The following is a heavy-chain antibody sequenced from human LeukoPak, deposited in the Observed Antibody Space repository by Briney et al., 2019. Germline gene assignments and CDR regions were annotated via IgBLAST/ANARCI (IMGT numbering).Heavy chain of an antibody. CDR2: ISYDGSNK. CDR3: ARDSGDSKAFTTHYYFDY. D-gene: IGHD2/OR15-2a*01. V-gene: IGHV3-30-3*01. CDR1: GFTFSSYA. J-gene: IGHJ4*02. Sequence: PGGSLRLSCAASGFTFSSYAMHWVRQAPCKGLEWVAVISYDGSNKYYADSVKGRFTISRDNSKNTLYLQMNSLRAEDTAVYYCARDSGDSKAFTTHYYFDYWGQGTLVTVSS.